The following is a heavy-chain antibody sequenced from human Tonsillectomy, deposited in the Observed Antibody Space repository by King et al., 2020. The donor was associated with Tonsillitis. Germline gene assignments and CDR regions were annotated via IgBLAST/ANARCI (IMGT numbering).Heavy chain of an antibody. Sequence: VQLQESGPGLVKPSETLSLTCTVSGGSISSYYWSWIRQPPGKGLEWIGYIYYSGSTNYNPSLKSRVTISVDTSKNQFSLELSSVTAADTAVYYCARESDYYDSSGYYLGYFDYWGQGTLVTVSS. V-gene: IGHV4-59*01. CDR3: ARESDYYDSSGYYLGYFDY. CDR1: GGSISSYY. CDR2: IYYSGST. D-gene: IGHD3-22*01. J-gene: IGHJ4*02.